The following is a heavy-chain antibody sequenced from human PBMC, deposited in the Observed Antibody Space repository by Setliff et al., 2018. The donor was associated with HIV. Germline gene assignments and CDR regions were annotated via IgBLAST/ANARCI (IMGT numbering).Heavy chain of an antibody. CDR3: ARDRRNTYYYESSGYSGAFDI. Sequence: SETLSLTCTVSGGSISCGGYYWSWIRQHPGKGLEWIGFIYYSGSTYYNPSLKSRVTISVDTSKNQFSLKLSSVTAADTAVYYCARDRRNTYYYESSGYSGAFDIWGQGTMVTVSS. J-gene: IGHJ3*02. CDR2: IYYSGST. D-gene: IGHD3-22*01. V-gene: IGHV4-31*03. CDR1: GGSISCGGYY.